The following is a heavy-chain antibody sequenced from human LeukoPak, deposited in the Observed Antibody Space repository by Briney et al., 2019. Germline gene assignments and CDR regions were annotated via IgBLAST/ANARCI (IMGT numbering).Heavy chain of an antibody. Sequence: GGSLRLSCAASGFTFSSYGMHWVRQAPGKGLEWVSIIYSGGSAYYADSVRGRFTISRDSSKNTLYLQMTSLRAEDTAVYYCARVIVESSLTTPHDAFDIWGQGTMVTVSS. V-gene: IGHV3-NL1*01. CDR1: GFTFSSYG. D-gene: IGHD4-17*01. J-gene: IGHJ3*02. CDR2: IYSGGSA. CDR3: ARVIVESSLTTPHDAFDI.